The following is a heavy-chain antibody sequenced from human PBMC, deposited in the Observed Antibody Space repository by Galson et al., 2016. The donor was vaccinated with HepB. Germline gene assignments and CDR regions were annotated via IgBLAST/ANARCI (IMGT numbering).Heavy chain of an antibody. CDR3: ARVFSFRTAGVMDV. D-gene: IGHD1-14*01. CDR1: GFTFNSYT. J-gene: IGHJ6*02. Sequence: SLRLSCAASGFTFNSYTMNWVRQAPGKGLEWVSHIDTRTGNIYYADSVKGRFTISRDNAKNSLYLQMNSLRDEDTAVYYCARVFSFRTAGVMDVWGQGTTVTVSS. CDR2: IDTRTGNI. V-gene: IGHV3-48*02.